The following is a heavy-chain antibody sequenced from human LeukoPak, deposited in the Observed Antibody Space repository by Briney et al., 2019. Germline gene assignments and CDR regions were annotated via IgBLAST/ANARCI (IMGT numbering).Heavy chain of an antibody. Sequence: SETLSLTCAVYGGSFSGYYWSWIRQPPGKGLEWIGEINHSGSTNYNPSLKSRVTISVDTSKNQFSLKLSSVTAADTAVYYCARLTIAAAIYFDYWGQGTLVTVSS. CDR3: ARLTIAAAIYFDY. J-gene: IGHJ4*02. CDR2: INHSGST. V-gene: IGHV4-34*01. D-gene: IGHD6-13*01. CDR1: GGSFSGYY.